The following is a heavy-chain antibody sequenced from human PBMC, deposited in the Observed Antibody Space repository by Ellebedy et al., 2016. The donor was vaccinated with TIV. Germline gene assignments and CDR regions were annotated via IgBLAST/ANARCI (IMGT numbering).Heavy chain of an antibody. CDR2: IYHSGST. Sequence: SETLSLXXTVSGGSVSSGSYYWSWIRQPPGKGLEWIGYIYHSGSTNYNPSLKSRVTISVDTSKNQFSLKLSSVTAADTAVYYCARVYYYDSSVSPDAFDIWGQGTMVTVSS. V-gene: IGHV4-61*01. CDR3: ARVYYYDSSVSPDAFDI. D-gene: IGHD3-22*01. CDR1: GGSVSSGSYY. J-gene: IGHJ3*02.